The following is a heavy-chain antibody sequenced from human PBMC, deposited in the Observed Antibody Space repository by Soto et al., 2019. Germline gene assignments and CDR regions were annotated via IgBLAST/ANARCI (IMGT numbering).Heavy chain of an antibody. J-gene: IGHJ4*02. Sequence: GGSLRLSCAASGFTFSNYAMSWVRQAPGKGLEWVSAVSGSGSSTYYADSVRGRFTISRDNSKNTLHLQMNSLRAEDTAVYYCAKEDLGLLSSSQVDDWGQGTQVTVSS. D-gene: IGHD6-13*01. CDR2: VSGSGSST. CDR1: GFTFSNYA. CDR3: AKEDLGLLSSSQVDD. V-gene: IGHV3-23*01.